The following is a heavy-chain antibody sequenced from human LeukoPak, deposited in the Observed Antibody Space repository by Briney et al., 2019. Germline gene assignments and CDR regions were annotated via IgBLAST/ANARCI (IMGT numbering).Heavy chain of an antibody. CDR1: GGSISSSSYY. Sequence: PSETLSLTCTVSGGSISSSSYYWGWIRQPPGKGLEWIGSIYYSGSTYYNPSLKSRVTISVDTSKNQFSLKLSSVTAADTAVYYCARGGVGEGGYDWTGQVRGMVSPYGMDVWGQGTTVTVSS. CDR3: ARGGVGEGGYDWTGQVRGMVSPYGMDV. V-gene: IGHV4-39*01. CDR2: IYYSGST. D-gene: IGHD5-12*01. J-gene: IGHJ6*02.